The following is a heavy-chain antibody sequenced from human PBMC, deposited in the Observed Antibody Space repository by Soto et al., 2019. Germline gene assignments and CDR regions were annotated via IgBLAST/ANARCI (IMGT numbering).Heavy chain of an antibody. Sequence: QVQLVQSGAEVKKPGSSVKVSCKASGGTFSSYAISWVRQAPGQGLEWMGGIIPIFGTANYAQKFQGRVTIPADKSTSTAYMELSSLRSEDTAVYYCARVAVAGRYYYYGMDVWGQGTTVTVSS. V-gene: IGHV1-69*14. D-gene: IGHD6-19*01. CDR3: ARVAVAGRYYYYGMDV. J-gene: IGHJ6*02. CDR2: IIPIFGTA. CDR1: GGTFSSYA.